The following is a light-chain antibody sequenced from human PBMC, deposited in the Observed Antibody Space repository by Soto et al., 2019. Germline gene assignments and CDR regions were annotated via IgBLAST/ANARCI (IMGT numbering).Light chain of an antibody. CDR3: CSYVGSSGI. V-gene: IGLV2-11*01. J-gene: IGLJ2*01. CDR1: SSDVGGYNY. CDR2: DVS. Sequence: QSALTQPRSVSGSPGRSVTISCTGTSSDVGGYNYVSWYQQHPGKAPKLMIYDVSKRPSGVPDRFSGSKSGNTASLTISGLQAEDEADYHCCSYVGSSGIFGGGTKLTVL.